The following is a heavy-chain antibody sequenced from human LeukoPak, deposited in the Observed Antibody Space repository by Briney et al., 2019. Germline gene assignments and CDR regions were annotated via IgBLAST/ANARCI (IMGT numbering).Heavy chain of an antibody. CDR1: GGSISSNF. V-gene: IGHV4-59*01. CDR3: ARGKVTNDY. D-gene: IGHD4-17*01. CDR2: IFYSGST. Sequence: SETPCLTCTVSGGSISSNFWSWIRQPPGKGLEWIGYIFYSGSTNYNPSLKSRVTISVATSKNQFSLNLTSVTAADTAVYYCARGKVTNDYWGQGTLVTVSS. J-gene: IGHJ4*02.